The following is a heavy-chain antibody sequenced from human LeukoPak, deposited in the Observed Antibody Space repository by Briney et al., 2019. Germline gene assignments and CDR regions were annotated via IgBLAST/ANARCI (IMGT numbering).Heavy chain of an antibody. CDR2: IIPIFGTA. Sequence: SVKVSCKASGGTFSGYAISWVRQAPGQGLEWMGGIIPIFGTANYAQKFQGRVTITADESTSTAYMELSSLRSEDTAVYYCARDLNQEWLPYYWGQGTLVTVSS. D-gene: IGHD3-3*01. CDR3: ARDLNQEWLPYY. V-gene: IGHV1-69*13. J-gene: IGHJ4*02. CDR1: GGTFSGYA.